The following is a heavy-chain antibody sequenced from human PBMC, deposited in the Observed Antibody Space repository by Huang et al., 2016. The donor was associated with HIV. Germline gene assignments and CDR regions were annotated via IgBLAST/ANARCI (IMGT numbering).Heavy chain of an antibody. D-gene: IGHD6-13*01. CDR2: STGRGSSS. V-gene: IGHV3-23*01. CDR1: GFTFSSYA. J-gene: IGHJ4*02. CDR3: AKADSGAAAGSLVDY. Sequence: EVQLLESGGGLVQPGGSLSLSCAASGFTFSSYAMSWVRQAPGKGLEWVLSSTGRGSSSYYADSVKGRFTISRDNSKNTLYLQMNSLRAEDTAIYYCAKADSGAAAGSLVDYWGQGTLVTVSS.